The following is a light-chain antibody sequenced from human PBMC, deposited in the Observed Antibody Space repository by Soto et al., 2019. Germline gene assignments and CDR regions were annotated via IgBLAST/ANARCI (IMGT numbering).Light chain of an antibody. J-gene: IGKJ2*01. V-gene: IGKV2-28*01. CDR3: MQPLLTPYT. CDR2: LVS. CDR1: QSLLHSNGYTY. Sequence: DIVMTQSPLSLPVTPGEPASISCRSSQSLLHSNGYTYLDWYLQKPGQSPQLLIYLVSNRASGVPDRFSGSGSGTDFTLKISRVEAEDAGVYYCMQPLLTPYTFGQGTKLDIK.